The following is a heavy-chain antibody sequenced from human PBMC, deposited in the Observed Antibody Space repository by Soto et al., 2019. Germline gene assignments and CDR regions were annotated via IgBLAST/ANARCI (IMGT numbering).Heavy chain of an antibody. J-gene: IGHJ4*02. Sequence: SGPTLVNPTQTLTLTCTVSGFSLTTRGMTLGWIRQPPGKAPEWLALSTQYSPSLQSRLTFTEDTSKNQVVLTMTNMDPVDTATYYCTLRQDTSRGPIYWGQAIMVTVPQ. CDR2: ST. CDR3: TLRQDTSRGPIY. V-gene: IGHV2-5*01. D-gene: IGHD6-13*01. CDR1: GFSLTTRGMT.